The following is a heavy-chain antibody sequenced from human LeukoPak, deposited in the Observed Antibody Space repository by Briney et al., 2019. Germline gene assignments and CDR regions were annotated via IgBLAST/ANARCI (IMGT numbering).Heavy chain of an antibody. CDR2: IYYSGST. J-gene: IGHJ4*02. CDR1: GGSISSSSYY. V-gene: IGHV4-39*01. Sequence: PSETLSLTCTVSGGSISSSSYYWGWIRQPPGKGLEWIGSIYYSGSTYYNPSLKSRVTISVDTSKNQFSLKLSSVTAADTAVYYYARHFPEAQAAANTWVFDYWGQGTLVTVSS. CDR3: ARHFPEAQAAANTWVFDY. D-gene: IGHD6-13*01.